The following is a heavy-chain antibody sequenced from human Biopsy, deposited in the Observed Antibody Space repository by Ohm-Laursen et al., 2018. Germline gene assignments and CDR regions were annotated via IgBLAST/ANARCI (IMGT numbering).Heavy chain of an antibody. CDR2: VRGSGGST. CDR3: GRRPFFDYWSAYYVDH. V-gene: IGHV3-23*01. CDR1: GFTFSIHA. Sequence: SLRLSCAASGFTFSIHAISWGRKGPGTGLEWVSVVRGSGGSTHYSDSVKGLFTISRDNSKNTLFLQMKSPRAEDTAIYYCGRRPFFDYWSAYYVDHWGQGALVTVSS. D-gene: IGHD3-3*01. J-gene: IGHJ5*02.